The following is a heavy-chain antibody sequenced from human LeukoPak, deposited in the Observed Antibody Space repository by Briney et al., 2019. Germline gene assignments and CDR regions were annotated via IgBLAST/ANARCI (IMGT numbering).Heavy chain of an antibody. D-gene: IGHD5-12*01. CDR1: GFTFSDYY. Sequence: GGSLRLSCAASGFTFSDYYMSWIRQAPGKGLEWVSYISSSGSTIYYADSVKGRFTISRDNAKNSLYLQMNSLRAEDTAVYYCARGLDIVATNHNPFDYWGQGTLVAVSS. J-gene: IGHJ4*02. V-gene: IGHV3-11*01. CDR3: ARGLDIVATNHNPFDY. CDR2: ISSSGSTI.